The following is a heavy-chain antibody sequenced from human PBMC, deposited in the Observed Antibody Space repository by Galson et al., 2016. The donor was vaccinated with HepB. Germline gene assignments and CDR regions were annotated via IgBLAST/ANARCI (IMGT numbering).Heavy chain of an antibody. V-gene: IGHV3-66*01. Sequence: SLRLSCAASGVTVSNNYMSWVRQAPGRGLEWVSVIYSGGETYYADSVKGRFTISRDNSKNTVFLQMNCLRAEDTAVYYCARDTWTWNGGQGTLVTVSS. CDR2: IYSGGET. D-gene: IGHD3/OR15-3a*01. J-gene: IGHJ4*02. CDR3: ARDTWTWN. CDR1: GVTVSNNY.